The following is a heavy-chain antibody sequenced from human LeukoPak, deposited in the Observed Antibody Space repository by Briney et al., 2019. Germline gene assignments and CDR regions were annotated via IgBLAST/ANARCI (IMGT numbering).Heavy chain of an antibody. D-gene: IGHD3-22*01. CDR2: ISAYNGNT. J-gene: IGHJ4*02. CDR3: ARVSPGSTYYYDSSGYWTGLNFDY. Sequence: ASVKVSCKASGYTFTSYGISWVRQAPGQGLEWMGWISAYNGNTNYAQKLQGRVTMTTDTSTSTAYMELRSLRSDDTAVYCCARVSPGSTYYYDSSGYWTGLNFDYWGQGTLVTVSS. CDR1: GYTFTSYG. V-gene: IGHV1-18*01.